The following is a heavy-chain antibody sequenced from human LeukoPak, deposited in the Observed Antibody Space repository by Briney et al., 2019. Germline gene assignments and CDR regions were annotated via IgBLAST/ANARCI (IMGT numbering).Heavy chain of an antibody. Sequence: SETLSLTCTVSGGSISSYYWSWIRQPPGKGLEWIGYIYYSGSTHYNPSLKSRVTISVDTSKNQFSLKLSSVTAADTAVYYCARGPKDIVAVPAAFDYWGQGTLVTVSS. CDR2: IYYSGST. V-gene: IGHV4-59*01. CDR1: GGSISSYY. CDR3: ARGPKDIVAVPAAFDY. D-gene: IGHD2-2*01. J-gene: IGHJ4*02.